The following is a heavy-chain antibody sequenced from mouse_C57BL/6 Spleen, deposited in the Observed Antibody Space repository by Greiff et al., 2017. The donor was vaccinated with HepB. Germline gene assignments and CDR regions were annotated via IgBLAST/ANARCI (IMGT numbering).Heavy chain of an antibody. CDR1: GYTFTSYW. J-gene: IGHJ2*01. CDR3: ASLGSTYYFDY. CDR2: IHPSDSDT. V-gene: IGHV1-74*01. D-gene: IGHD5-1*01. Sequence: VQLKQPGAELVKPGASVKVSCKASGYTFTSYWMHWVKQRPGQGLEWIGRIHPSDSDTNYNQKFKGKATLTVDTSSSKAYMQLSSLTSEYSAVYYCASLGSTYYFDYWGQGTTLTVSS.